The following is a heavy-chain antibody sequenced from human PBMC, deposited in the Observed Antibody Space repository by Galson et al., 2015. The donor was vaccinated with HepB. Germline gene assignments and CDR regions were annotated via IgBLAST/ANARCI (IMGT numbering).Heavy chain of an antibody. V-gene: IGHV4-34*01. CDR3: ARAGRGVIIVHHYYYMDV. Sequence: SETLSLTCAVYGGSFSGYYWTWIRQPPGKGLEWIGDINRSGNINCTPSLKSRVTISLDTSKTQFSLKLRSVTAADTGVYYCARAGRGVIIVHHYYYMDVWGKGTTVTVSS. CDR2: INRSGNI. J-gene: IGHJ6*03. D-gene: IGHD3-10*01. CDR1: GGSFSGYY.